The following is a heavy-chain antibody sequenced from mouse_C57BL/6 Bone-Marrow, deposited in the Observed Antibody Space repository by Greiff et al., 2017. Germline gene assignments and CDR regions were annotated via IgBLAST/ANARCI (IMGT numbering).Heavy chain of an antibody. J-gene: IGHJ4*01. D-gene: IGHD2-3*01. Sequence: VQLQQSGPVLVKPGASVKMSCKASGYTFTDYYMNWVKQSHGKSLEWIGVINPYNGGTSYNQKFKGKVTLTVDKSSSTAYMELNSLTSEDSAVYYCARFDGYPHYYAIDYCGQGTSVTVSS. V-gene: IGHV1-19*01. CDR3: ARFDGYPHYYAIDY. CDR1: GYTFTDYY. CDR2: INPYNGGT.